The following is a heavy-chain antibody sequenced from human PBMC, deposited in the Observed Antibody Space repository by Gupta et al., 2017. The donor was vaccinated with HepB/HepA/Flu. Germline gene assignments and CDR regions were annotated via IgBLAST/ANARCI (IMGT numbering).Heavy chain of an antibody. D-gene: IGHD3-22*01. Sequence: QVQLQESGPGLVKPSETLSLTCTVSGGSISSSYWSWIRQPAGKGLEWIGRIYTSGSTNYNPSLKSRATMSVDTSKNQFSLKLSSVTAADTAVYYCARAPRGYYDSSGYAGTHFDYWVQGTLVTVSS. CDR3: ARAPRGYYDSSGYAGTHFDY. CDR1: GGSISSSY. V-gene: IGHV4-4*07. CDR2: IYTSGST. J-gene: IGHJ4*02.